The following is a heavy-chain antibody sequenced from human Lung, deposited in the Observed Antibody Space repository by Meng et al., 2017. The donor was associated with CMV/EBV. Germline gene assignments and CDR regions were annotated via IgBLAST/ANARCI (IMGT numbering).Heavy chain of an antibody. V-gene: IGHV3-30*04. CDR3: ARAIRGFYYYYGMDV. CDR2: ISYDGSNK. J-gene: IGHJ6*02. D-gene: IGHD3-22*01. CDR1: GFTFSSYA. Sequence: GGSLRLXXAASGFTFSSYAMHWVRQAPGKGLEWVAVISYDGSNKYYADSVKGRFTISRDNSKNTLYLQMNSLRAEDTAVYYCARAIRGFYYYYGMDVWGQEXTVTVSS.